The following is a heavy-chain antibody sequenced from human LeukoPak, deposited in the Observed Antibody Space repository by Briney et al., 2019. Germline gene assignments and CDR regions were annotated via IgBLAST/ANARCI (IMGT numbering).Heavy chain of an antibody. CDR3: ARTGKGPYGSGSYYSFDY. J-gene: IGHJ4*02. V-gene: IGHV4-4*02. D-gene: IGHD3-10*01. CDR2: IYHSGST. CDR1: GGSISSSNW. Sequence: SGTLSLTCAVSGGSISSSNWWSWVRQPPGKGLEWIGEIYHSGSTNYNPSLKSRVTISVDKSKNQFSLKLSSVTAADTAVYYCARTGKGPYGSGSYYSFDYWGQGTLVTVSS.